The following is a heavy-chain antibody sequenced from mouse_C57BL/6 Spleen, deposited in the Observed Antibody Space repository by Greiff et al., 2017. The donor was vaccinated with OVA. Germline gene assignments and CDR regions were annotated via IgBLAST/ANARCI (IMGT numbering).Heavy chain of an antibody. V-gene: IGHV1-77*01. J-gene: IGHJ1*03. D-gene: IGHD1-1*01. Sequence: QVQLQQSGAELVKPGASVKISCKASGYTFTDYYINWVKQRPGQGLEWIGKIGPGSGSTYYNEKFKGKATLTADKSSSTAYMQLSSLTSEDSAVYFCARRETYYGSSHWYFDVWGTGTTVTVSS. CDR3: ARRETYYGSSHWYFDV. CDR2: IGPGSGST. CDR1: GYTFTDYY.